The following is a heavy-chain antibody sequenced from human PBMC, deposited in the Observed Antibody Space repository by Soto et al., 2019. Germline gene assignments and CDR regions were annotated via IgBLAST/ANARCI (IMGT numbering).Heavy chain of an antibody. CDR1: GFSLSTSGVG. Sequence: QITLKESGPTLVKPTQTLTLTCTFSGFSLSTSGVGVGWIRQPPGKALEWLALIYWDDDKRYSPSLKSRLTISKDTSKNQVVLTMTNMDPVDTATYYCARTHGRDYPIDACDIWGQGTLVTVSS. V-gene: IGHV2-5*02. CDR2: IYWDDDK. J-gene: IGHJ3*02. CDR3: ARTHGRDYPIDACDI. D-gene: IGHD4-17*01.